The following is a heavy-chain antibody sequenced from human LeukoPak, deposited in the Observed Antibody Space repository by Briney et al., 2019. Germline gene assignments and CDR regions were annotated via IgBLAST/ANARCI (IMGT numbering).Heavy chain of an antibody. J-gene: IGHJ4*02. Sequence: SVKVSCKASGGTFSSYAISWVRQAPGQGLEWMGGIIPIFGTANYAQKFQGRVTITADEFTSTAYMELSSLRSEDTAVYYCARGRDTAIEFDYWGQGTLVTVSS. V-gene: IGHV1-69*13. D-gene: IGHD5-18*01. CDR2: IIPIFGTA. CDR1: GGTFSSYA. CDR3: ARGRDTAIEFDY.